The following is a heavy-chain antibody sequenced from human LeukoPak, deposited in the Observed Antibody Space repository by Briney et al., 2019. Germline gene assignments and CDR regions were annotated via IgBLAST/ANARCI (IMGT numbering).Heavy chain of an antibody. CDR1: GYTFRSYA. V-gene: IGHV1-18*04. D-gene: IGHD4-23*01. CDR2: VSPYTGHT. CDR3: ARESDYGGNYYYLDS. J-gene: IGHJ4*02. Sequence: ASVKVSCKASGYTFRSYALTWVRQAPGQGLEWMGWVSPYTGHTEYAQTFRGRVTMTADTSTTTSYLELRSLRSDDTAMYFCARESDYGGNYYYLDSWGQGTLVTVSS.